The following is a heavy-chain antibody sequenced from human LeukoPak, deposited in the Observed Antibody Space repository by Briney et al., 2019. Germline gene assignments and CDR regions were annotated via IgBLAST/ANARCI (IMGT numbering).Heavy chain of an antibody. J-gene: IGHJ3*02. CDR1: GGSISSSSYY. Sequence: SETLSLTCTVSGGSISSSSYYWGWIRQPPGKGLEWIGSIYYSGSTYYNPSLKSRVTISVDTSKNQFSLKLSSVTAADTAVYYCASKLGSSSWYTSAFDIWGQGTMVTVSS. D-gene: IGHD6-13*01. CDR2: IYYSGST. CDR3: ASKLGSSSWYTSAFDI. V-gene: IGHV4-39*07.